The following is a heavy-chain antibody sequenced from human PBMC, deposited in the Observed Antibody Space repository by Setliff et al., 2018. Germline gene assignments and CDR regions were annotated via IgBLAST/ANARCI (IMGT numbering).Heavy chain of an antibody. CDR2: INHSGNT. J-gene: IGHJ4*02. D-gene: IGHD6-6*01. CDR3: ARGRNIAARLLDS. V-gene: IGHV4-34*01. Sequence: SETLSLTCAAYGGSFSDYYWTWIRQPPGKGLEWIGEINHSGNTNYNPSLKSRVTISVDMSKNQFSLKLKSVTAADTAVYYCARGRNIAARLLDSWGQGTLVIVSS. CDR1: GGSFSDYY.